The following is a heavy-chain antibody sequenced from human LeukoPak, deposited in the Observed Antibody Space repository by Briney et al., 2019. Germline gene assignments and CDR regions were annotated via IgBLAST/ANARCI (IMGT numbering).Heavy chain of an antibody. CDR2: VNLNGDT. J-gene: IGHJ3*02. D-gene: IGHD2/OR15-2a*01. V-gene: IGHV4-4*07. Sequence: SETLSLTCTVLGSPLRGAYWSWIRQPTGKGLEWIGRVNLNGDTDYNPSLQGRATMSVHTSYNQFSRELTSVTAADAAVYYCARVLTHYFDTSGHSNDAFDIWGPGTLATVSS. CDR1: GSPLRGAY. CDR3: ARVLTHYFDTSGHSNDAFDI.